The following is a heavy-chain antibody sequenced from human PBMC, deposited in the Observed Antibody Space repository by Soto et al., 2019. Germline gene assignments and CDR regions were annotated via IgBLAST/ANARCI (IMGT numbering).Heavy chain of an antibody. Sequence: PSETLSLTCTVSGGSISSYYWSWIRQPPGKGLEWIGYIYYSGSTNYNPSLKSRVTISVDTSKNQFSLKLSSVTAADTAVYYCARASRAAAGTGFWFDPWGQGTLVTVSS. CDR2: IYYSGST. V-gene: IGHV4-59*01. CDR1: GGSISSYY. CDR3: ARASRAAAGTGFWFDP. J-gene: IGHJ5*02. D-gene: IGHD6-13*01.